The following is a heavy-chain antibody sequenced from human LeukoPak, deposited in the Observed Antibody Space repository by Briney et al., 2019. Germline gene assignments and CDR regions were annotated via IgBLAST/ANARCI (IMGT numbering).Heavy chain of an antibody. D-gene: IGHD5-12*01. CDR2: ISWNSGSI. Sequence: LRLSCAASGFTFDDYAMHWVRQAPGKGLEWVSGISWNSGSIGYADSVKGRFTISRDNAKNSLYLQMNSLRAEDTALYYCAKDVVATIYGIDYWGQGTLVTVSS. V-gene: IGHV3-9*01. CDR3: AKDVVATIYGIDY. CDR1: GFTFDDYA. J-gene: IGHJ4*02.